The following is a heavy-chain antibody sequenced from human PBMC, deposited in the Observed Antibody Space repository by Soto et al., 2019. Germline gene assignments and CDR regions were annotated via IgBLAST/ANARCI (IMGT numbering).Heavy chain of an antibody. J-gene: IGHJ5*02. CDR2: IYYSGST. D-gene: IGHD2-21*02. CDR3: ARDWTALPYGGNSGWFDP. CDR1: GGSISSGDYY. Sequence: SETLSLTCTVSGGSISSGDYYWSWIRQPPGKGLEWIGYIYYSGSTYYNPSLKSRVTISVDTSKNQFSLKLSSVTAADTAVYYCARDWTALPYGGNSGWFDPWGQGTLVTVSS. V-gene: IGHV4-30-4*01.